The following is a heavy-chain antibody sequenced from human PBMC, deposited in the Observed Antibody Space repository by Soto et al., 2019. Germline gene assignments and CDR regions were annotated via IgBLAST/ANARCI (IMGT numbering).Heavy chain of an antibody. D-gene: IGHD2-8*01. V-gene: IGHV3-33*01. CDR3: VRGPSFDDILMVYAERLDD. CDR1: GFIFSSYG. Sequence: QVQLVESGGGVVQPGRSLRLSCAASGFIFSSYGMHWVRQAPGKGLEWVAVIWYDGSKKYCADSVKGRFTISRDNSKKPQYLHGTSLRAEATAVYNGVRGPSFDDILMVYAERLDDWGKATWSPSPQ. J-gene: IGHJ4*02. CDR2: IWYDGSKK.